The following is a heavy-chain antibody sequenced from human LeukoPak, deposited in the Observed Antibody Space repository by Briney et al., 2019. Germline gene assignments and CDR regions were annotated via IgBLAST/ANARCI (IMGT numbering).Heavy chain of an antibody. V-gene: IGHV1-8*03. J-gene: IGHJ6*03. D-gene: IGHD4-11*01. CDR3: ARTVPYYYYMDV. Sequence: ASVKVSCKASGYTFTSYDINWVRQATGQGLEWMGWMNPNSGNTGYAQKFQGRVTITRNTSISTAYMELSSLRSEDTAVYYCARTVPYYYYMDVWGKGTTVTVSS. CDR1: GYTFTSYD. CDR2: MNPNSGNT.